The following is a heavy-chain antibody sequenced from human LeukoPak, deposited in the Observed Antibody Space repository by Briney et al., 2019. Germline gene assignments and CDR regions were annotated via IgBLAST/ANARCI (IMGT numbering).Heavy chain of an antibody. CDR3: ARLGSIAARRRWYFDL. J-gene: IGHJ2*01. CDR2: IYTSGST. Sequence: SETLSLTCTVSGGSISSYYWSWIRQPAGKGLEWIGRIYTSGSTNYNPSLKSRVTMSVDTSKNQFSLKLSSVTAADTAVYYCARLGSIAARRRWYFDLWGRGTLVTASS. V-gene: IGHV4-4*07. D-gene: IGHD6-6*01. CDR1: GGSISSYY.